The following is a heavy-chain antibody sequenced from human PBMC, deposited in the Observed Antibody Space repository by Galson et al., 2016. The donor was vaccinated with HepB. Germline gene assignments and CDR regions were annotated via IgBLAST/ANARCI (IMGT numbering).Heavy chain of an antibody. D-gene: IGHD6-19*01. Sequence: SLRLSCAASGFRFNSSGMHWVRQAPGKGLEWVAVIWSDGSNKYYRESVEGRFTISRDNSKDTLYLQMDNLRADDTAIYYCARDAGKYLLGWYYFDSWGQGTLVTVSS. CDR3: ARDAGKYLLGWYYFDS. CDR2: IWSDGSNK. CDR1: GFRFNSSG. V-gene: IGHV3-33*01. J-gene: IGHJ4*02.